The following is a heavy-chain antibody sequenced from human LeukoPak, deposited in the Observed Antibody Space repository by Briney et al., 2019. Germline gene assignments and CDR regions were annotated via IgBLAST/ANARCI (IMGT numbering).Heavy chain of an antibody. CDR1: GGSISTYY. D-gene: IGHD3-16*01. V-gene: IGHV4-59*01. CDR3: ARLSPLRGAFDI. Sequence: SETLSLTCTVSGGSISTYYWSWIRQPPGKGLEWIGNIYYTGSTIYNPSLESRVTMSVDTSENQLFLNLTSVTAADTAVYYCARLSPLRGAFDIWGQGTMVTVPS. CDR2: IYYTGST. J-gene: IGHJ3*02.